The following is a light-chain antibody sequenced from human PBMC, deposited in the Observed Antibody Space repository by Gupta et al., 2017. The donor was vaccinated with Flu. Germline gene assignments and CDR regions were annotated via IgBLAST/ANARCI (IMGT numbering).Light chain of an antibody. CDR1: SRDIGGFNL. Sequence: QSALTQPASASGSPGQALTISCTGSSRDIGGFNLVSWYQLHPDKAPKLLIFEAYKRPSGVSNRSSGSKSGNTASLTISGRQSEDDGDYYCCSYAGSSTLIFGGGTKLTVL. V-gene: IGLV2-23*01. CDR3: CSYAGSSTLI. J-gene: IGLJ2*01. CDR2: EAY.